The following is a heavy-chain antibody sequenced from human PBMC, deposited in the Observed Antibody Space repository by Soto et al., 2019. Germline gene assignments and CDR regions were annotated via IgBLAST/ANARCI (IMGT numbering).Heavy chain of an antibody. CDR3: ARPTRSYITMVRGYYFDC. CDR2: ISAYNGNT. CDR1: GYTFTNYA. V-gene: IGHV1-18*01. J-gene: IGHJ4*02. D-gene: IGHD3-10*01. Sequence: ASVKVSCKASGYTFTNYAMHWVRQAPGQGLEWMGWISAYNGNTNYAQKLQGRVTMTTDTSTSTAYMELRSLRSDDTAVYYCARPTRSYITMVRGYYFDCWGQGTLVTV.